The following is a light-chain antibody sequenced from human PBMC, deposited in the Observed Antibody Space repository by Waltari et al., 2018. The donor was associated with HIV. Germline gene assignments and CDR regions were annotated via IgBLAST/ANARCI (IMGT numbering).Light chain of an antibody. CDR2: AAY. J-gene: IGKJ1*01. CDR1: QSISNY. CDR3: QQSYNTPWT. Sequence: DIQLTQSPSSLSASVGDRLTITCRASQSISNYLNWYQHKVGKVPKLLISAAYFLQSGVPSRFGGSGSGTDFTLTISSLQPEDFATYSCQQSYNTPWTFGQGTKVEI. V-gene: IGKV1-39*01.